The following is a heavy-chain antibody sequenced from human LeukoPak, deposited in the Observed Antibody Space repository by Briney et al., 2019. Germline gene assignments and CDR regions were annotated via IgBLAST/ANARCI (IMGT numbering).Heavy chain of an antibody. CDR1: GGSFSGYY. CDR3: ASNNFSWYFDY. V-gene: IGHV4-34*01. J-gene: IGHJ4*02. D-gene: IGHD1-1*01. Sequence: PSETLSLTCAVYGGSFSGYYWSWIRQPPGKGLEWIGEINHSGSTNYNPSLKSRLTISVDTSKNQFSLKLSSVTAADTAVYYCASNNFSWYFDYWGQGTLVTVSS. CDR2: INHSGST.